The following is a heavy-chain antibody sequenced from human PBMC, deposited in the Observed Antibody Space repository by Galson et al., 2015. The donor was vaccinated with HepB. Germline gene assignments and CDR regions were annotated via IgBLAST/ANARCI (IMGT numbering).Heavy chain of an antibody. Sequence: ETLSLTCTVSGASISSSSYYWGWIRQPPGKGLEWIGGIYYSGSTYYNPSLKSRVTISVDTSKNQFSLKLSSVTAADTAVYYCARQSGRRDRGPKLVISHDAFDIWGQGTMVTVSS. V-gene: IGHV4-39*07. CDR3: ARQSGRRDRGPKLVISHDAFDI. D-gene: IGHD3-9*01. CDR2: IYYSGST. J-gene: IGHJ3*02. CDR1: GASISSSSYY.